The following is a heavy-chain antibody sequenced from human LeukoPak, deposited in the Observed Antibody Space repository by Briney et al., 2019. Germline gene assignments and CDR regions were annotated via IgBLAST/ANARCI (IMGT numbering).Heavy chain of an antibody. CDR3: AGSAVAAPGDY. CDR2: ISGSGDST. CDR1: GFTFSNYA. J-gene: IGHJ4*02. Sequence: GGSLRLSCAASGFTFSNYAMRWVRQAPGKGLEWVSGISGSGDSTYYADSVKGRFTISRDNSKNTLYLQMNSLRAEDTAVYYCAGSAVAAPGDYWGQGTLVTVSS. V-gene: IGHV3-23*01. D-gene: IGHD6-19*01.